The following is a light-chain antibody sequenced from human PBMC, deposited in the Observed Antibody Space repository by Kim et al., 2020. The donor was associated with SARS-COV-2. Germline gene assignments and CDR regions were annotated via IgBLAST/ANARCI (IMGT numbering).Light chain of an antibody. V-gene: IGKV3-15*01. CDR3: QHYNNWPPWT. CDR1: QSVSSN. CDR2: GAS. Sequence: SPGERATLSCRASQSVSSNLAWYQQKPGQAPRLLIYGASTMATGIPARFSGSGSGTEFTLTISSLQSEDFAVYYCQHYNNWPPWTFGQGTKVDIK. J-gene: IGKJ1*01.